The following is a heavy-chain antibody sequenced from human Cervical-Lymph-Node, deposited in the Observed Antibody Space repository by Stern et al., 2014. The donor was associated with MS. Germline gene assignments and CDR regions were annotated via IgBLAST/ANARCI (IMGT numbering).Heavy chain of an antibody. Sequence: QLQLQESGPGLVKPSETLSLTCAVSGDSISSYTHYWAWIRQPPGKGLEWIGSVYYSGPTYYTPSLKSRVPISVNTSKNHFPLGLNSVTAADTAVYYCAKHACTGAACPFDLWGQGTLVTVSS. CDR1: GDSISSYTHY. J-gene: IGHJ4*02. V-gene: IGHV4-39*01. CDR3: AKHACTGAACPFDL. D-gene: IGHD2-8*02. CDR2: VYYSGPT.